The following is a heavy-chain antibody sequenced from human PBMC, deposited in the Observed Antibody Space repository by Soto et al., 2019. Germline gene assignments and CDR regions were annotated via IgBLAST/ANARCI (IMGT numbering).Heavy chain of an antibody. CDR2: IYYSGST. Sequence: SETLSLTCTVSGGSISSSSYYWGWIRQPPGKGLEWIGSIYYSGSTYYNPSLKSRVTISVDTSKNQFTLKLSSVTAADTAVYYCWVLYYYYGMDVWGQGTTVTVSS. CDR1: GGSISSSSYY. D-gene: IGHD3-10*01. CDR3: WVLYYYYGMDV. J-gene: IGHJ6*02. V-gene: IGHV4-39*01.